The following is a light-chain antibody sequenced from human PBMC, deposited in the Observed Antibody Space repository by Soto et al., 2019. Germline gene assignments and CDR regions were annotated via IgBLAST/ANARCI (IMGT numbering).Light chain of an antibody. CDR3: LLFNTYPQA. J-gene: IGKJ4*01. CDR1: QGIGSA. Sequence: AIQLTQSPSSLSASIGYRVTITCRARQGIGSALAWYQQAPGKPAKLLIFDASTLENGVPSRFSGGGSGTEFTLTISSLQPEDFATYYCLLFNTYPQAFGGGTKVEIK. V-gene: IGKV1-13*02. CDR2: DAS.